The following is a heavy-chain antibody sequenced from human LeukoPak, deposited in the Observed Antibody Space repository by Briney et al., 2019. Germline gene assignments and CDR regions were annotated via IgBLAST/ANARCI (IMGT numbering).Heavy chain of an antibody. Sequence: PGGSLKLSCAASGFTFNRYSMNWVRQAPGKGLEWISYISSSSTTIYYADSVQGRFIITRDNARNSLYLQMNSLRAEDPAVYYCARVGYSDFWSGYYWDYWGQGTLATVSS. D-gene: IGHD3-3*01. CDR3: ARVGYSDFWSGYYWDY. CDR1: GFTFNRYS. J-gene: IGHJ4*02. CDR2: ISSSSTTI. V-gene: IGHV3-48*01.